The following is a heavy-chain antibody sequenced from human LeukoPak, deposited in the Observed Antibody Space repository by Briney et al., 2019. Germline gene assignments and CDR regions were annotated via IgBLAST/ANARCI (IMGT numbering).Heavy chain of an antibody. V-gene: IGHV3-23*01. CDR3: AKGGPIRGDSRSFDY. CDR1: GFTFSSYA. J-gene: IGHJ4*02. Sequence: PGGSLRLSCAASGFTFSSYAMSWVRQAPGKGLEWVSAISGSGGSTYYADSVKGRFTISRDNSKNTLYLQMNSLRAEDTAVYYCAKGGPIRGDSRSFDYWGQGTLVTVPS. CDR2: ISGSGGST. D-gene: IGHD3-16*01.